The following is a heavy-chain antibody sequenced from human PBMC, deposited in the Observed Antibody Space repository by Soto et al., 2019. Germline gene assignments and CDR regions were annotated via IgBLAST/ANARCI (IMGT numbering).Heavy chain of an antibody. Sequence: GGSLRLSRAASGFTFSNYAMGWVRQVSGKGLQWVSDISKSGDSTHYADSVKGRFTVSRDNSKNTLYLQMNSLRTEDTAVYFCARVKLAGRGGFDYWGLGTLVTVSS. CDR2: ISKSGDST. CDR3: ARVKLAGRGGFDY. V-gene: IGHV3-23*01. J-gene: IGHJ4*02. D-gene: IGHD2-15*01. CDR1: GFTFSNYA.